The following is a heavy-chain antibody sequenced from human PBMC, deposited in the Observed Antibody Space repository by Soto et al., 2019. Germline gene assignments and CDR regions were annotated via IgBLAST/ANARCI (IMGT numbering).Heavy chain of an antibody. J-gene: IGHJ6*02. D-gene: IGHD2-15*01. CDR2: IIPIFGTA. CDR3: ARSQGGSSSLDIYYYYYYGMDV. Sequence: QVQLVQSGAEVKKPGSSVKVSCKAPGGTFSSYAISCVRQAPGQGLEWMGGIIPIFGTAKYAQKFQGRVTITADESTSTGYMELSSLRSEDTAVYYCARSQGGSSSLDIYYYYYYGMDVWGQGTRVTVSS. V-gene: IGHV1-69*01. CDR1: GGTFSSYA.